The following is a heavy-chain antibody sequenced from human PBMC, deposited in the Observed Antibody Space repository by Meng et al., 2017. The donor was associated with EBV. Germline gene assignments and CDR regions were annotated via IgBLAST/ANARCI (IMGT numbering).Heavy chain of an antibody. V-gene: IGHV1-69*01. Sequence: GQVGESVGGVKKRASWGKVSCKASGGTLSSYAISWVRQAPGQGLGWRGGITPIFGTANDAQKFQGRVTITADESTSTAYMELSSLRSEDTAVYYGARAPDNWNDGPYYWGQGTLVTVSS. J-gene: IGHJ4*02. CDR1: GGTLSSYA. D-gene: IGHD1-20*01. CDR2: ITPIFGTA. CDR3: ARAPDNWNDGPYY.